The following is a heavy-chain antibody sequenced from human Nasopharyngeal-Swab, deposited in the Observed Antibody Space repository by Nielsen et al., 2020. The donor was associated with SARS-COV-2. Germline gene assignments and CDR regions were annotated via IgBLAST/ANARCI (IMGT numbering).Heavy chain of an antibody. J-gene: IGHJ3*02. Sequence: SLKISCAASGFTFDDYAMHWVRQAPGKGLEWVSGISWNSGSIGYADSVEGRFTISRDNAKTSLYLQMNSLRAEDTALYYCAKVHSSAHDAFDIWGQGTMVTVSS. D-gene: IGHD6-6*01. CDR3: AKVHSSAHDAFDI. V-gene: IGHV3-9*01. CDR1: GFTFDDYA. CDR2: ISWNSGSI.